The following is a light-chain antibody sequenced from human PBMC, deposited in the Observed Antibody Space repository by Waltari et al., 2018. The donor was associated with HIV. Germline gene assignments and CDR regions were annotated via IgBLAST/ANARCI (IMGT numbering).Light chain of an antibody. Sequence: DIEMTQSPDSLAVSLGESATITCKSIQSVLWSSNNKDYLAWYQQKPGQPPRLLIYWASTRESGVPDRFSGSGSGTDFTLTISSLQTEDVADYFCQQFYDTPLTFGGGTKVDI. V-gene: IGKV4-1*01. CDR3: QQFYDTPLT. J-gene: IGKJ4*01. CDR2: WAS. CDR1: QSVLWSSNNKDY.